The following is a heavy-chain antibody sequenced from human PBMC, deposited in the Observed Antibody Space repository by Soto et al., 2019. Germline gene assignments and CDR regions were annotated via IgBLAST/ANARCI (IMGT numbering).Heavy chain of an antibody. CDR1: GFTFSTYA. J-gene: IGHJ4*02. D-gene: IGHD5-18*01. V-gene: IGHV3-23*01. Sequence: EVQLLESGGGLVQPGGSLRLSCAASGFTFSTYAMNWVRQAPGKGLEWVSGISGSGGSTFYADSVKGRFTISRDNSKNTLYLQMNSLRAEDTALYYCAKGEYTYGLFHYWGQGTLVTVS. CDR3: AKGEYTYGLFHY. CDR2: ISGSGGST.